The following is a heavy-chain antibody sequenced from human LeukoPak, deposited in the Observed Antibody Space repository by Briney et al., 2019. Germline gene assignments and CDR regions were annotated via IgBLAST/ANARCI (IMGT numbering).Heavy chain of an antibody. CDR1: GGSISSGSYY. CDR3: ASDCGSYRNWFDP. D-gene: IGHD1-26*01. Sequence: SETLSLTCTVSGGSISSGSYYWSWIRQPAGKGLEWIGRIYTSGSTNYNPSLKSRVTISVDTSKNQFSLKLSSVTAADTAVYYCASDCGSYRNWFDPWGQGTLVTVSS. V-gene: IGHV4-61*02. CDR2: IYTSGST. J-gene: IGHJ5*02.